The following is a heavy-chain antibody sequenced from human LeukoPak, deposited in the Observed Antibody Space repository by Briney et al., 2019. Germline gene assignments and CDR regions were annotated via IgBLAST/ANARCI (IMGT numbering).Heavy chain of an antibody. CDR2: LSAYNGNT. Sequence: ASVKVSCKASGYTFTSYGISWVRQAPGQGLEWMGWLSAYNGNTNYAQKLQGRVTMTTDTSTSTAYMELRSLRSDDTAVYYCARDQVGSSGWSDAFDIWGQGTMVTVSS. D-gene: IGHD6-19*01. CDR3: ARDQVGSSGWSDAFDI. J-gene: IGHJ3*02. CDR1: GYTFTSYG. V-gene: IGHV1-18*01.